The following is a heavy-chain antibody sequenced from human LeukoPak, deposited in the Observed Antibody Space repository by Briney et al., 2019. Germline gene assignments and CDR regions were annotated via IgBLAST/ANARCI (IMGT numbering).Heavy chain of an antibody. D-gene: IGHD2-2*01. CDR1: GYTFTSYD. J-gene: IGHJ4*02. CDR3: ARAQRHCSSTCCYSDFHY. V-gene: IGHV1-8*03. CDR2: MNPNSGNT. Sequence: ASVKVSCKASGYTFTSYDINWVRQATGQGLEWMGWMNPNSGNTGYAQKFQGRVTITRNTSISTAYMELSSLRSEDTAVYYCARAQRHCSSTCCYSDFHYWGQGTLVTVSS.